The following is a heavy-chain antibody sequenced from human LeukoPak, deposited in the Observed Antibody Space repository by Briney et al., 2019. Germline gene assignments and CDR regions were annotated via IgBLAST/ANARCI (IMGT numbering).Heavy chain of an antibody. D-gene: IGHD5-24*01. Sequence: GASVKVSCKASGYTFTSYGISWVRQAPGQGLEWMGGIIPIFGTANYAQKFQGRVTITADESTSTAYMELSSLRSEGTAVYYCASVDGYNYFDYWGQGTLVTVSS. CDR1: GYTFTSYG. J-gene: IGHJ4*02. CDR2: IIPIFGTA. CDR3: ASVDGYNYFDY. V-gene: IGHV1-69*13.